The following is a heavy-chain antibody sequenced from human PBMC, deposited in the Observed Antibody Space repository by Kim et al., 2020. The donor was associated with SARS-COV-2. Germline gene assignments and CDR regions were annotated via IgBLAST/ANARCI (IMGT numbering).Heavy chain of an antibody. J-gene: IGHJ4*02. V-gene: IGHV4-39*01. CDR2: IYYSGST. Sequence: SETLSLTCTVSGGSISSSSYYWGWIRQPPGRGREWIGSIYYSGSTYYNPSLKSRVTISVDTSKNQFSLKLSSVTAAGTAVYYGARHDPQWLRFEGYFDYWGQGALVTVSS. D-gene: IGHD5-12*01. CDR3: ARHDPQWLRFEGYFDY. CDR1: GGSISSSSYY.